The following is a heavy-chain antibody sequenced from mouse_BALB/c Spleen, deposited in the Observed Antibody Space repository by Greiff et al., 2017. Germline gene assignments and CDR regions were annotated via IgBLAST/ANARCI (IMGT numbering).Heavy chain of an antibody. J-gene: IGHJ2*01. CDR2: INPYNGDT. CDR3: ARDDYDLGFDY. CDR1: GYSFTGYF. V-gene: IGHV1-20*02. D-gene: IGHD2-4*01. Sequence: VQLQQSGAELVRPGASVKISCKASGYSFTGYFMNWVMQSHGKSLEWIGRINPYNGDTFYNQKFKGKATLTVDKSSSTAHMELRSLASEDSAVYYCARDDYDLGFDYWGQGTTLTVSS.